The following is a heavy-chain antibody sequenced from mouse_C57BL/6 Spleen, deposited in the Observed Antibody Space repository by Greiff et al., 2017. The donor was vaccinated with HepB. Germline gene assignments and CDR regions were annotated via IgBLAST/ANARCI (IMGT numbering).Heavy chain of an antibody. J-gene: IGHJ4*01. D-gene: IGHD2-4*01. CDR2: IWSGGST. CDR1: GFSLTSYG. V-gene: IGHV2-2*01. CDR3: ARRGGYDYAGDGMDY. Sequence: VQLQQSGPGLVQPSQRLSITCTVSGFSLTSYGVHWVRQSPGKGLEWLGVIWSGGSTDYNAAFISRMSISKDNSKSQVFFKMNSLQADDTAIYYCARRGGYDYAGDGMDYWGQGTSVTVSS.